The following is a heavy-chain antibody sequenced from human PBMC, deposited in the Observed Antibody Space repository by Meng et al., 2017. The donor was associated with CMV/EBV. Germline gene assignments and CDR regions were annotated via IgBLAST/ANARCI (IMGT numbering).Heavy chain of an antibody. D-gene: IGHD6-13*01. Sequence: SETLSLTCTVSGYSISSGYYWGWIRQPPGKGLEWIGSIYHSGCTYYNPSLKSRVTISVDTSKNQFSLKLSSVTAADTAVYYCARSQIAAQSYYYYGMDVWGQGTTVTVSS. CDR1: GYSISSGYY. V-gene: IGHV4-38-2*02. CDR3: ARSQIAAQSYYYYGMDV. CDR2: IYHSGCT. J-gene: IGHJ6*02.